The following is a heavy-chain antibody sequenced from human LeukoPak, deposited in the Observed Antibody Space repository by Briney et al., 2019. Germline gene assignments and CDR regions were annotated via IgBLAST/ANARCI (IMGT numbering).Heavy chain of an antibody. Sequence: GASVKVSCKASGYTFTGYYMHWVRQAPGQGLEWMGWINPNSGGTNYSQKFQGRVTMTRDTSISTAYMELSRLRSDDTAVYYCARDLPRVVTSYYFDYWGQGTLVTVSS. V-gene: IGHV1-2*02. CDR1: GYTFTGYY. CDR2: INPNSGGT. CDR3: ARDLPRVVTSYYFDY. D-gene: IGHD4-23*01. J-gene: IGHJ4*02.